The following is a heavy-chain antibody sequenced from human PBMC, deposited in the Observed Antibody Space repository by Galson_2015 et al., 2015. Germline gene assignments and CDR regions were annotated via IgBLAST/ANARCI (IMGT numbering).Heavy chain of an antibody. J-gene: IGHJ4*02. D-gene: IGHD3-10*01. V-gene: IGHV4-38-2*02. CDR1: GFFISSGHY. Sequence: SEPLSLTCTVSGFFISSGHYWGWIRQSPGKGLEWIGSSYFSGNKYYNPSLQSRIALSLDTSKNQFSLKLRSVTAADTAVYYCASDLDYHDSGTNISFYFLSDWGQGTLVTVSS. CDR2: SYFSGNK. CDR3: ASDLDYHDSGTNISFYFLSD.